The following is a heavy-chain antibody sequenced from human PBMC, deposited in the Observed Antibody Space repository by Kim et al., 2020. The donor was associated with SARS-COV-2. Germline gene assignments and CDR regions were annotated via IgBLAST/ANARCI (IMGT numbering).Heavy chain of an antibody. V-gene: IGHV3-74*01. Sequence: YADSVTCLFTISSDNAKNTLYLQMNSLRAEDTAVYYCARDYQLAPLVFDLWGRGTLVTVSS. J-gene: IGHJ2*01. D-gene: IGHD1-1*01. CDR3: ARDYQLAPLVFDL.